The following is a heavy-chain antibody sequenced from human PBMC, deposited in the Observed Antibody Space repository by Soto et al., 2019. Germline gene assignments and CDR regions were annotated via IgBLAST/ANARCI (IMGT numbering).Heavy chain of an antibody. CDR1: GGSIRSDDYY. Sequence: QVQLQESGPGLVKSSQTLSLTCTVSGGSIRSDDYYWCWIRQPPGKALEWMGNIFYSGNTPYNPGLSSRPSIPLDTSKNQFSLKLTTVTVADTAQDYGARAAAYTAADLDYWGQGTLVTVSS. V-gene: IGHV4-30-4*01. D-gene: IGHD2-2*02. CDR2: IFYSGNT. J-gene: IGHJ4*02. CDR3: ARAAAYTAADLDY.